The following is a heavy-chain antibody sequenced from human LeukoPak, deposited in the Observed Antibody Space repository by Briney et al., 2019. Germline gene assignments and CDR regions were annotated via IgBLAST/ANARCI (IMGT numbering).Heavy chain of an antibody. D-gene: IGHD4-17*01. CDR2: VKQDGSEK. CDR3: AKFFSFRQTTVTLDY. J-gene: IGHJ4*02. CDR1: GFTFSTYW. Sequence: PGGTLRLSCAASGFTFSTYWMSWVRQAPGKGLEWVASVKQDGSEKYYVDSVKGRFTISRDNAKNSLYLQMNSLRAEDTAVYYCAKFFSFRQTTVTLDYWGQGTLVTVSS. V-gene: IGHV3-7*01.